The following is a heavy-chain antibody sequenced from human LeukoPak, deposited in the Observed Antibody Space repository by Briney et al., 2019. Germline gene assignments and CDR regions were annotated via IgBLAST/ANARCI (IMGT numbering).Heavy chain of an antibody. D-gene: IGHD3-16*01. CDR1: GFTLSTYS. V-gene: IGHV3-48*01. J-gene: IGHJ4*02. CDR3: ARDGGEVDF. CDR2: ISSSSSTI. Sequence: GGSLRLSCAASGFTLSTYSMNWVRQAPGKGLEWVSYISSSSSTIYYADSVKGRFTISRDNAKNSLYLQMNSLRAEDTAVYYCARDGGEVDFWGQGTLVTVSS.